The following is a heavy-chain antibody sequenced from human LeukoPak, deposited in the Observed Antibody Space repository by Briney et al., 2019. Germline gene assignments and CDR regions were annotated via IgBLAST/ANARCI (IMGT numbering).Heavy chain of an antibody. CDR3: ARAAPYYYDSSGYSPGDY. Sequence: SVKVSCKASGGTFSSYAIGWVRQAPGQGLEWMGRIIPILGIANYAQKFQGRVTITADKSTSTAYMELSSLRSEDTAVYYCARAAPYYYDSSGYSPGDYWGQGTLVTVSS. D-gene: IGHD3-22*01. CDR2: IIPILGIA. CDR1: GGTFSSYA. V-gene: IGHV1-69*04. J-gene: IGHJ4*02.